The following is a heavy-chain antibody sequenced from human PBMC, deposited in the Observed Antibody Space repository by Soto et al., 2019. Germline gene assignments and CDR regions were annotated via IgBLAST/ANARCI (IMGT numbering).Heavy chain of an antibody. V-gene: IGHV4-30-4*01. CDR3: ARASGYSSLFDY. CDR1: GGSISSGDYY. CDR2: IYSTEST. Sequence: PSETLSLTCIVSGGSISSGDYYWNWIRQPPGKGLEWIGYIYSTESTSYNPSLKSRVTISLDSSKNHFSLKLTSVTAADTAVYYWARASGYSSLFDYWGLGTLVTVSS. J-gene: IGHJ4*02. D-gene: IGHD5-18*01.